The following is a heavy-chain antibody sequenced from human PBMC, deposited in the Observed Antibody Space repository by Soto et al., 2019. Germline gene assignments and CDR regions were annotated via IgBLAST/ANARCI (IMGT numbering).Heavy chain of an antibody. CDR3: ARGYGRAHFDY. Sequence: QVQLQQWGAGLLKPSETLSLTCAVYGGSFSGYYWSWIRQPPGKGLEWIGEINHSGSTHYNPSLKSRVTISVDTSKYQFSLKLSSVNAADTAVYYCARGYGRAHFDYWGQGTLVTVSS. J-gene: IGHJ4*02. CDR1: GGSFSGYY. V-gene: IGHV4-34*01. CDR2: INHSGST. D-gene: IGHD3-10*01.